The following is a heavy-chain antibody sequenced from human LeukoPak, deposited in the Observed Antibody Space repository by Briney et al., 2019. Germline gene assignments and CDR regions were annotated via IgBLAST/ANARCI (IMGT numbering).Heavy chain of an antibody. D-gene: IGHD2-8*01. CDR3: ARGMHASKYYFDY. Sequence: SETLSLTCTVSGRSISSYYWSWLRQPAGKGLEWIGRIYTSGSTNYNPSLTSRVTMSVDTSKNQFSLKLSSVTAADTAVYYCARGMHASKYYFDYWGQGTLVTVSS. CDR1: GRSISSYY. J-gene: IGHJ4*02. V-gene: IGHV4-4*07. CDR2: IYTSGST.